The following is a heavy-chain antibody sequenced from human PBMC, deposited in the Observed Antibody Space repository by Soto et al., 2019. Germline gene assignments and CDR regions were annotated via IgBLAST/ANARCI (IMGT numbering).Heavy chain of an antibody. J-gene: IGHJ6*02. CDR1: DFTITNDW. Sequence: EVQLVESGGGLVKPGGSLRLSCAASDFTITNDWMNWVRQAPGKGLEWVGRIKTKSEGEATDYAAPLKGRFTISRDDSKNTLFLQMNSLKTDDTAVYYCTTGSVEGVWGQGATVTVSS. V-gene: IGHV3-15*07. CDR3: TTGSVEGV. D-gene: IGHD2-15*01. CDR2: IKTKSEGEAT.